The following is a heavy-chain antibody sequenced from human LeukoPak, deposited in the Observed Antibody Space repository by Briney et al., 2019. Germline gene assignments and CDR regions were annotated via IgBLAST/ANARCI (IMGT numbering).Heavy chain of an antibody. J-gene: IGHJ4*02. CDR2: ISYDGSNK. CDR1: GFTFSSYA. D-gene: IGHD5-24*01. Sequence: GGSLRLSCAASGFTFSSYAMHWVRQAPGKGLEWVAVISYDGSNKYYADSVKGRFTISRDNSKNTLYLQMNSLRAEDTAVYYCAKDSMVEMATIYYWGQGTLVTVSS. CDR3: AKDSMVEMATIYY. V-gene: IGHV3-30-3*01.